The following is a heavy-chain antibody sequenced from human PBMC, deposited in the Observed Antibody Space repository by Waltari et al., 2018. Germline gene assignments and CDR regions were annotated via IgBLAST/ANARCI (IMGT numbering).Heavy chain of an antibody. J-gene: IGHJ4*02. CDR3: AVAFLEMATIPLDY. CDR1: GYTFTGYY. D-gene: IGHD5-12*01. CDR2: INPNSGGT. V-gene: IGHV1-2*02. Sequence: QVQLVQSGAEVKKPGASVKVSCKASGYTFTGYYMHWVRQAPGQGLEWMGWINPNSGGTTYAQKFQGRVTMTRDTSISTAYMELSRLRSDDTAVYYCAVAFLEMATIPLDYWGQGTLVTVSS.